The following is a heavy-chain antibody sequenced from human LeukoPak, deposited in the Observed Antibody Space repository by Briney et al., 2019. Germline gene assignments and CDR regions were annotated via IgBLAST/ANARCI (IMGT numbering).Heavy chain of an antibody. D-gene: IGHD3-3*02. V-gene: IGHV4-4*07. Sequence: SETLSLTCTVSGDSISDDYYTWMRQPTGKGLEWIGRIHSGGTTNYNPSLMSRVTLSIDKSKKHISLRLTSVTAADTALYYCARDNGSGYTKGYEHYYYYLDVWGKGTTVTVSS. CDR3: ARDNGSGYTKGYEHYYYYLDV. CDR2: IHSGGTT. CDR1: GDSISDDY. J-gene: IGHJ6*03.